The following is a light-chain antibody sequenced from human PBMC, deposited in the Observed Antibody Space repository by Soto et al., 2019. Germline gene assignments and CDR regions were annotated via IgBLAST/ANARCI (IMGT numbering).Light chain of an antibody. CDR2: EVE. CDR3: SSYTSTVTLVV. CDR1: SSDIGDYHY. V-gene: IGLV2-14*03. Sequence: QSVLTQPASVSASPGQSITISCTGTSSDIGDYHYVSWYQQRPGEAPKLILYEVENRPSGISDRCSGSKSGNTASLTISGLRTEDEADYYCSSYTSTVTLVVFGGGTKLTVL. J-gene: IGLJ2*01.